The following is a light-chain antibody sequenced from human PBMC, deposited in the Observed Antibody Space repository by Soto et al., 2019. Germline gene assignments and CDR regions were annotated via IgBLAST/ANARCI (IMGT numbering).Light chain of an antibody. CDR2: DVI. CDR3: QSYDKRLTAYV. V-gene: IGLV2-8*01. CDR1: GSDIGAYNY. Sequence: QSALTQPPSASGSPGQSVTISCTGTGSDIGAYNYVSWYQQYPGKAPKVMIYDVIKRPSGVPDRFSGSKSGTSASLAITGLQAEDEGHYYCQSYDKRLTAYVFGTGTKVTVL. J-gene: IGLJ1*01.